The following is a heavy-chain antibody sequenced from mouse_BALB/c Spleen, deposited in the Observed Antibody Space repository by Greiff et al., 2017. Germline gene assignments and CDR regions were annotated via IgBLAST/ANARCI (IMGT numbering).Heavy chain of an antibody. Sequence: EVQVVESGGGLVKPGGSLKLSCAASGFTFSSYAMSWVRQTPEKRLEWVASISSGGSTYYPDSVKGRFTISRDNARNILYLQMSSLRSEDTAMYYCARLFYDGYYNAMDYWGQGTSVTVSS. CDR1: GFTFSSYA. V-gene: IGHV5-6-5*01. D-gene: IGHD2-3*01. CDR3: ARLFYDGYYNAMDY. J-gene: IGHJ4*01. CDR2: ISSGGST.